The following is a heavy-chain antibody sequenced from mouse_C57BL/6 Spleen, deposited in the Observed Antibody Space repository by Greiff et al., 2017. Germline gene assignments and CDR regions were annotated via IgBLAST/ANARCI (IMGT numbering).Heavy chain of an antibody. CDR3: TTGDYDGAY. CDR1: GFNIKDDY. D-gene: IGHD2-4*01. V-gene: IGHV14-4*01. Sequence: EVKLMESGAELVRPGASVKLSCTASGFNIKDDYMHWVKQRPEQGLEWIGWIDPENGDTEYASKFQGKATITADTSSNTAYLQLSSLTSEDTAVYYCTTGDYDGAYWGQGTLVTVSA. J-gene: IGHJ3*01. CDR2: IDPENGDT.